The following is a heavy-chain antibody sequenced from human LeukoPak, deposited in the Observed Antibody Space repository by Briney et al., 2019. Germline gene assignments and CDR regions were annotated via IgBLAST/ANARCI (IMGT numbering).Heavy chain of an antibody. CDR3: ARAPPPSGAFDY. CDR1: GGTFSSYA. CDR2: IIPIFGTA. Sequence: SVTVSCKASGGTFSSYAISWVRQAPGQGLEWMGGIIPIFGTANYAQKFQGRVTITADESTSTAYMELSSLRSEDTAVYYCARAPPPSGAFDYWGQGTLVTVSS. D-gene: IGHD1-26*01. J-gene: IGHJ4*02. V-gene: IGHV1-69*13.